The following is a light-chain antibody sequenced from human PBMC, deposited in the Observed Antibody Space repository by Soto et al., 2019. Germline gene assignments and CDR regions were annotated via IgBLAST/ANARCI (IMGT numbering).Light chain of an antibody. V-gene: IGKV1-5*03. CDR2: KAS. CDR1: QSISFW. CDR3: QQYNTYSPYT. Sequence: DIQMTQSPSTLSASVGDRVTITCRASQSISFWLAWYQQKPGKAPSLLIFKASNLQSGVPSRFSGSGSGTEFTLTISGLQPDDSATYYCQQYNTYSPYTFGQGTKLEIK. J-gene: IGKJ2*01.